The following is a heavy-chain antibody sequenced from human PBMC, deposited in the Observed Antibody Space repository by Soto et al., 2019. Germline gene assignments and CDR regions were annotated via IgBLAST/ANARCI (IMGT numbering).Heavy chain of an antibody. CDR3: ERHRGSSSSYYSPYGTDV. CDR1: GYIFTSYW. CDR2: IYPCDSDT. V-gene: IGHV5-51*01. J-gene: IGHJ6*02. Sequence: PGESLKISCKGSGYIFTSYWIGCVGQMPGKGLEWMGIIYPCDSDTRYSPSFQGQVTISADKSISTAYLQWSSLKASDTAMYYCERHRGSSSSYYSPYGTDVSGQGTTVTVSS. D-gene: IGHD6-6*01.